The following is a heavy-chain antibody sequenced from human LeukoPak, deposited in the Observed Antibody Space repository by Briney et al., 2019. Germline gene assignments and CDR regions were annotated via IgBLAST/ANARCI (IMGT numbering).Heavy chain of an antibody. CDR2: IYTSGST. J-gene: IGHJ5*02. V-gene: IGHV4-4*07. CDR1: GGSISSYY. CDR3: ARILGYCSSTSCSNWFDP. D-gene: IGHD2-2*01. Sequence: SETLPLTCTVSGGSISSYYWSWIRQPAGKGLEWIGRIYTSGSTNYNPSLKSRVTMSVDTSKNQFSLKLSSVTAADTAVYYCARILGYCSSTSCSNWFDPWGQGTLVTVSS.